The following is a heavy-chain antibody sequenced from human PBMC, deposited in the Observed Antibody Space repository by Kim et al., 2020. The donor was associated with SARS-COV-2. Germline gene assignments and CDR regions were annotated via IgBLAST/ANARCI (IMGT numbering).Heavy chain of an antibody. V-gene: IGHV4-59*01. D-gene: IGHD2-15*01. Sequence: LKSRVTISVDTSKNQFSLKLSSVTAADTAVYYCARVNRYCSGGSCSRFDYWGQGTLVTVSS. J-gene: IGHJ4*02. CDR3: ARVNRYCSGGSCSRFDY.